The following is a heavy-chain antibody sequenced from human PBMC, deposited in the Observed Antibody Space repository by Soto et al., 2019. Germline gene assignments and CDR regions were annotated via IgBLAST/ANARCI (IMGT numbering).Heavy chain of an antibody. CDR2: ISGSGGST. CDR3: AKVSRVSYSYLGY. D-gene: IGHD1-26*01. Sequence: GGSLRLSCAASGFNFGSYAMNWVRQAPGKGLEWVSAISGSGGSTYYADSVKGRFTISRDNSKNTLYLQMNSLRAEDTAVYYCAKVSRVSYSYLGYWGQGTLVTVSS. CDR1: GFNFGSYA. V-gene: IGHV3-23*01. J-gene: IGHJ4*02.